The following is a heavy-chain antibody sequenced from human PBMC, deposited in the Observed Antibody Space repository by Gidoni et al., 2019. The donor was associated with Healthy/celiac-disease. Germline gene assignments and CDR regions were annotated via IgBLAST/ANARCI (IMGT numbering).Heavy chain of an antibody. CDR3: AREQAVAHFDY. Sequence: VSVIYSGGSTYYADSVKGRFTISRDNSKNTLYLQMNSLRAEDTAVYYCAREQAVAHFDYWGQGTLVTVSS. D-gene: IGHD6-19*01. CDR2: IYSGGST. V-gene: IGHV3-53*01. J-gene: IGHJ4*02.